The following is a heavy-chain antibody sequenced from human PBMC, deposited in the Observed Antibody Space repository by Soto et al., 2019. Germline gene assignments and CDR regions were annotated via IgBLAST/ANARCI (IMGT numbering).Heavy chain of an antibody. V-gene: IGHV3-23*01. D-gene: IGHD3-10*01. J-gene: IGHJ4*02. Sequence: GGSLRLSCAASGFTFSSHAMGWLRQAPGTGPEWVAFVDGSGYDTSYADSVKGRFTISRDNSKNTLYLQMNTLRTEDTAVYYCARDRYASGTYYNLFDSWGQGTLVTVSS. CDR2: VDGSGYDT. CDR1: GFTFSSHA. CDR3: ARDRYASGTYYNLFDS.